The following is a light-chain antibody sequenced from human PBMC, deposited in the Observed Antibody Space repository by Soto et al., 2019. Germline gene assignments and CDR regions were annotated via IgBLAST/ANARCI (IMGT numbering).Light chain of an antibody. V-gene: IGLV2-23*02. CDR2: EVS. J-gene: IGLJ7*01. CDR3: CSYAGTSTHTV. CDR1: SSDGGGYNL. Sequence: QSTLTQRASVSGSPGQSITISCTGTSSDGGGYNLVSWYQQHPGKAPKLMISEVSKRPSGISDRFSGSKSGSTASLTISGLQAEDEADYYCCSYAGTSTHTVFGGGTQLTVL.